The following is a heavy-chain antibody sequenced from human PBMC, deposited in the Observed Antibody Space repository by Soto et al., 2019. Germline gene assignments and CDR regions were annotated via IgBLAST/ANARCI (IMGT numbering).Heavy chain of an antibody. D-gene: IGHD5-12*01. CDR2: VSYTVSS. CDR3: ARHLTFGPLATSVGWFDP. J-gene: IGHJ5*02. Sequence: SETLSLTCSVSGGSDNSSGYHWAWILHTPGKGLEWIRTVSYTVSSYYRPSFQSRATVSLDASKNQFYLKLTSVTAADTGVYYCARHLTFGPLATSVGWFDPWGQGNQVT. V-gene: IGHV4-39*01. CDR1: GGSDNSSGYH.